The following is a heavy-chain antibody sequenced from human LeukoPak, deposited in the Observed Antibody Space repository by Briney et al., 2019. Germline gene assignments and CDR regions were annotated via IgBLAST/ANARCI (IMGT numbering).Heavy chain of an antibody. D-gene: IGHD3-16*02. CDR2: IWYDGSNK. V-gene: IGHV3-33*01. CDR3: ARDLWGSYRYPFDY. CDR1: GFTFSSYG. J-gene: IGHJ4*02. Sequence: GGSLRLSCAASGFTFSSYGMHWVRQAPGKGLEWVAVIWYDGSNKYYADSVKGRFTISRDNSKNTLYLQMNSQRPDDTAVYYCARDLWGSYRYPFDYWGQGTLVTVSS.